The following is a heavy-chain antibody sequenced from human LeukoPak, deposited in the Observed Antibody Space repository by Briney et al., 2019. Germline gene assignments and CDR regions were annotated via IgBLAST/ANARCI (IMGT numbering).Heavy chain of an antibody. CDR2: INHSGST. CDR3: ARGRQLVRWFDP. V-gene: IGHV4-34*01. D-gene: IGHD6-6*01. J-gene: IGHJ5*02. CDR1: GGSFSGYY. Sequence: SETLSLTCAVYGGSFSGYYWSWIRQPPGKGLEWIGEINHSGSTNYNPSLKSRVTISVDTSKNQFSLKLSPVTAADTAVYYCARGRQLVRWFDPWGQGTLVTVSS.